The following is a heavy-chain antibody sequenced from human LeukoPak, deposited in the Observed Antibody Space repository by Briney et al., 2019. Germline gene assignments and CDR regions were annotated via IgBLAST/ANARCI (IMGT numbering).Heavy chain of an antibody. J-gene: IGHJ4*02. CDR2: IRSKANSYAT. V-gene: IGHV3-73*01. CDR3: ARQGIAVAGTSEDY. D-gene: IGHD6-19*01. Sequence: PGTSLRLSCAASGFTFTTYAMHWVRQASGKGLEWVGRIRSKANSYATAYAASVKGRFTISRDDSKNTAYLQMNSLKTEDTAVYYCARQGIAVAGTSEDYWGQGTLVTVSS. CDR1: GFTFTTYA.